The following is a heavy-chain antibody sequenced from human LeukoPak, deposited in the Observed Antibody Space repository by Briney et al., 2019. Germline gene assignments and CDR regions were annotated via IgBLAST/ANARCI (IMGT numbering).Heavy chain of an antibody. V-gene: IGHV3-30*18. CDR1: GFTFSRFT. CDR2: ISHDGSNT. D-gene: IGHD5-12*01. J-gene: IGHJ4*02. CDR3: AKEMKPWMHFDY. Sequence: PGGSLRLSCAASGFTFSRFTMNWVRQAPGKGLEWVAVISHDGSNTDYTDSVKGRFTISRDNSKNTLYLQMNSLRAEDTAVYYCAKEMKPWMHFDYWGQGTLVTVSS.